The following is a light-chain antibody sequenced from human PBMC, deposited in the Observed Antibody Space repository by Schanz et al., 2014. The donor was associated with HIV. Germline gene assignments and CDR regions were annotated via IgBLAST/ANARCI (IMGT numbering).Light chain of an antibody. CDR2: GAS. V-gene: IGKV3-11*01. CDR1: QSVSSS. J-gene: IGKJ4*01. Sequence: EIVLTQSPATLSLSPGERATLSCRASQSVSSSLAWYQQSRGQSPRLLIYGASKRATGIPPRFSGSGSGTDFTLTINSLEPEDFALYYCQQGGSWPLTFGGGTTVEIK. CDR3: QQGGSWPLT.